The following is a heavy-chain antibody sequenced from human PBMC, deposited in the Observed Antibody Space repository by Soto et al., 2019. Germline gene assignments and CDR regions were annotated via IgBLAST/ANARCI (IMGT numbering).Heavy chain of an antibody. CDR1: GGTFSSYA. CDR3: ASAVTTVTTAGFLDFDY. J-gene: IGHJ4*02. D-gene: IGHD4-17*01. Sequence: VASVKVSCKASGGTFSSYAISWVRQAPGQGLEWMGGIIPIFGTANYAQKFQGRVTITADESTSTAYLELSSLRSEDTAVYYCASAVTTVTTAGFLDFDYWGQGTLVTVSS. CDR2: IIPIFGTA. V-gene: IGHV1-69*13.